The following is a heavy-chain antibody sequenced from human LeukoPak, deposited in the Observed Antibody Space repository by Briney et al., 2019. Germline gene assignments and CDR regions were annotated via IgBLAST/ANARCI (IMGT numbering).Heavy chain of an antibody. V-gene: IGHV3-21*01. CDR2: IGSSSSYI. Sequence: GGSLRLSCAASGFTFSSYSMNWVRQAPGKGLEWVSFIGSSSSYIYYADSVKGRFTISRDNARNSLYLQMNSLRAEDTAVYYCARDKYGDQYYFDYWGQGTLVTVSS. CDR1: GFTFSSYS. D-gene: IGHD4-17*01. J-gene: IGHJ4*02. CDR3: ARDKYGDQYYFDY.